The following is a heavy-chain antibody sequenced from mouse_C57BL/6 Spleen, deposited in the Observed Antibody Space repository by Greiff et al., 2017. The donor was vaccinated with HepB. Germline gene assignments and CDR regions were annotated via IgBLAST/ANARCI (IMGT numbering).Heavy chain of an antibody. V-gene: IGHV2-2*01. CDR2: IWSGGST. CDR1: GFSLTSYG. Sequence: VQLQQSGPGLVQPSQSLSITCTVSGFSLTSYGVHWVRQSPGKGLEWLGVIWSGGSTDYNAAFISRLSISKDNSKSQVFFKMNSLQADDTAIYYCARGGVTTYFDVWGTGTTVTVSS. CDR3: ARGGVTTYFDV. J-gene: IGHJ1*03. D-gene: IGHD2-2*01.